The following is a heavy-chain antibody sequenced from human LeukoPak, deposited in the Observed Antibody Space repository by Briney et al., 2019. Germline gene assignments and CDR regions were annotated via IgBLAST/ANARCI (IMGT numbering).Heavy chain of an antibody. CDR2: INAYNGNT. V-gene: IGHV1-18*04. CDR1: GYTFTSYG. CDR3: ARTPMVRGGYYYMDV. J-gene: IGHJ6*03. Sequence: ASVKVSCKASGYTFTSYGIRWVRQAPGQGLEWMGWINAYNGNTNYAQKLQGRVTMTTDTSISTAYMELRSLRSDDTAVYYCARTPMVRGGYYYMDVWGKGTTVTISS. D-gene: IGHD3-10*01.